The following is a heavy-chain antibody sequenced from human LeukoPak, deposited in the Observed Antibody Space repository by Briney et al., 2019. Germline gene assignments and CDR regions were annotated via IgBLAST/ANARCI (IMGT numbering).Heavy chain of an antibody. Sequence: GGSLRLSCAASGFTFDDYAMHWVRQAPGKGLEWVSGISWNGGSIGYADSVKGRFTISRDNAKNSLYLQMNSLRAEDTALYYCAKDLYKAAAGIWDDAFDIWGQGTMVTVSS. CDR3: AKDLYKAAAGIWDDAFDI. D-gene: IGHD6-13*01. J-gene: IGHJ3*02. CDR1: GFTFDDYA. CDR2: ISWNGGSI. V-gene: IGHV3-9*01.